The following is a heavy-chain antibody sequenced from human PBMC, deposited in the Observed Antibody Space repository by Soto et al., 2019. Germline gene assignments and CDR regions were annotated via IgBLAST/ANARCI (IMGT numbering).Heavy chain of an antibody. CDR3: ATGVGGIHS. Sequence: ASVKVSCKASGYTFTSYSVSWVRQAPGQGLEWMGWLSPYNGNTNYAQNFQGRVTVTTDTSTDTAYMELRSLRSDDTAVYYCATGVGGIHSWGQGALVTVS. J-gene: IGHJ4*02. CDR1: GYTFTSYS. CDR2: LSPYNGNT. V-gene: IGHV1-18*01. D-gene: IGHD1-26*01.